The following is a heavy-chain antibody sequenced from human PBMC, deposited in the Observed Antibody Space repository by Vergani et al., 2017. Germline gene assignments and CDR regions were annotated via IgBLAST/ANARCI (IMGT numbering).Heavy chain of an antibody. V-gene: IGHV3-48*03. J-gene: IGHJ3*02. Sequence: EVQLVESGGGLVQPGGSLRLSCAASGFTFSSYEMNWVRQAPGKGLEWVSYISSSGSTIYYADSVKGRFTISRDNAKNSLYLQMNSLRAEDTAVYYCARDTNTKDSVVVPAARSDAFDIWGQGTMVTVSS. CDR3: ARDTNTKDSVVVPAARSDAFDI. D-gene: IGHD2-2*01. CDR1: GFTFSSYE. CDR2: ISSSGSTI.